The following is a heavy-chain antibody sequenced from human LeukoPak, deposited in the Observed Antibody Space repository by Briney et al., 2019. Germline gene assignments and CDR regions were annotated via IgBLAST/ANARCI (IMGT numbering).Heavy chain of an antibody. CDR1: GFTFTSSA. CDR3: AARRGIAVNWFDP. V-gene: IGHV1-58*02. CDR2: IVVGSGNT. Sequence: GASVKVSCKASGFTFTSSAMQWVRQARGQRLEWIGWIVVGSGNTNYAQKFQERVTITRDMSTSTAYMELSSLRSEDTAVYCCAARRGIAVNWFDPWGQGTLVTVSS. J-gene: IGHJ5*02. D-gene: IGHD6-19*01.